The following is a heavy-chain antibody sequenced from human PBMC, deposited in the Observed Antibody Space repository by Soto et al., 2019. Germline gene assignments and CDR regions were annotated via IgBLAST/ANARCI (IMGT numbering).Heavy chain of an antibody. CDR2: ISYDGSSK. J-gene: IGHJ3*02. CDR3: AKDGELWSGYYTGANDAFDI. CDR1: VFTFSSYA. Sequence: GGSLRLSCRASVFTFSSYAMHWVRQAPGKGLEWVAVISYDGSSKHYADSVKGRFIISRDNSKSTLYLKMNFLRAEDTAVYYCAKDGELWSGYYTGANDAFDIWGRGTMVTVSS. V-gene: IGHV3-30-3*01. D-gene: IGHD3-3*01.